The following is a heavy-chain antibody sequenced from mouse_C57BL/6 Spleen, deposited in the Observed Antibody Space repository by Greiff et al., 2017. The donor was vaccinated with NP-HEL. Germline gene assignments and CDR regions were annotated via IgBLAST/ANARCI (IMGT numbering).Heavy chain of an antibody. D-gene: IGHD1-1*01. Sequence: QVQLQQSGAELVRPGTSVKMSCKASGYTFTNYLIGWAKQRPGHGLEWIGDIYPGGGYTNYNEKFKGKATLTAYKSSSTAYMQFSSLTSEDSAIYYCARGYGSSYWYFDVWGTGTTVTVSS. V-gene: IGHV1-63*01. CDR3: ARGYGSSYWYFDV. J-gene: IGHJ1*03. CDR1: GYTFTNYL. CDR2: IYPGGGYT.